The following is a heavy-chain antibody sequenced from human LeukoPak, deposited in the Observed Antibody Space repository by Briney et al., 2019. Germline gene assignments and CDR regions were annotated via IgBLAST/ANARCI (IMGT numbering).Heavy chain of an antibody. CDR1: GFTFSSYA. CDR3: ARVLRRDYYYMDV. CDR2: ISYDGSNK. J-gene: IGHJ6*03. Sequence: GGSLRLSCAASGFTFSSYAMHWVRQAPGKGLEWVAVISYDGSNKYYADSVKGRFTISRDNSKNTLYLQMNSLRAEDTAVYYCARVLRRDYYYMDVWGKGTTVTVSS. D-gene: IGHD3-10*01. V-gene: IGHV3-30*04.